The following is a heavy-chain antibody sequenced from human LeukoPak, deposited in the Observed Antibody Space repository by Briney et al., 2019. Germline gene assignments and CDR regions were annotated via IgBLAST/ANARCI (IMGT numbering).Heavy chain of an antibody. J-gene: IGHJ4*02. CDR1: GLTFSDSY. CDR3: ATASLYFDN. Sequence: GGSLRLSCAASGLTFSDSYMSWIRQAPGKGLEWVSYISSGGNTIEYADSVKGRFTISRDNARNSLYLQINSLRAEDTAVYYCATASLYFDNWGQGTLVTVSS. V-gene: IGHV3-11*04. CDR2: ISSGGNTI.